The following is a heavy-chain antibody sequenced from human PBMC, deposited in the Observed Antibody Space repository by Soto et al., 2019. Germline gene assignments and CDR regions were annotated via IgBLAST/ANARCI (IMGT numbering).Heavy chain of an antibody. CDR3: ARDGNGQRGSPH. V-gene: IGHV3-53*02. CDR2: IYSGGSI. D-gene: IGHD3-16*01. Sequence: VQLVESGGGLIQAGGSLRLSCAVSGFTVSNNFMMWVRQAPGKGLEWVSLIYSGGSISYADSVKGRFTISRDGSMNMLYLQMNSMTAEDTAVYYCARDGNGQRGSPHWGQGTLVTVSS. CDR1: GFTVSNNF. J-gene: IGHJ4*02.